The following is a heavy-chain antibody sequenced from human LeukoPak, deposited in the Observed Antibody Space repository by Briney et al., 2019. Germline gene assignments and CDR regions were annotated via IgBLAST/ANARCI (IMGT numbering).Heavy chain of an antibody. Sequence: GRSLRLSCAASGFTFSSSAVHWARQAPGKGLEWVAVISYDGSNKYYADSVKGRFTISRDNSKNTLYLQMNSLRAEDTAVYYCSRAGGNYYDSSGYLYYFDYWGQGTLVTVSS. CDR2: ISYDGSNK. CDR1: GFTFSSSA. J-gene: IGHJ4*02. V-gene: IGHV3-30-3*01. D-gene: IGHD3-22*01. CDR3: SRAGGNYYDSSGYLYYFDY.